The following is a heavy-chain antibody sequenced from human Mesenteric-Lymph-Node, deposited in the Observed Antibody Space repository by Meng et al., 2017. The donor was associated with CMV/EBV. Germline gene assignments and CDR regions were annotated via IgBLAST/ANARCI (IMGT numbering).Heavy chain of an antibody. V-gene: IGHV4-34*01. J-gene: IGHJ4*02. CDR2: INHSGST. D-gene: IGHD4-23*01. CDR1: VGSFSGYY. Sequence: GQLRQWAEGLLKPSETLSLTCAVYVGSFSGYYWSWIRQPPGKGLEWIGEINHSGSTNYNPPLKSRVTISVDTSKNQFSLKLSSVTAADTAVYYCARHQRWLKSEGGFNYWGQGTLVTVSS. CDR3: ARHQRWLKSEGGFNY.